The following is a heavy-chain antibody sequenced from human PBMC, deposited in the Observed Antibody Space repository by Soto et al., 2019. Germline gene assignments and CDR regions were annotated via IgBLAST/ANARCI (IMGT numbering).Heavy chain of an antibody. CDR3: ARDPYYYDSSGYYLSF. V-gene: IGHV1-69*04. J-gene: IGHJ3*01. CDR2: IIPILGIA. D-gene: IGHD3-22*01. CDR1: GGTFSSYT. Sequence: SVKVSCKASGGTFSSYTISWVRQAPGQGLEWMGRIIPILGIANYAQKFQGRVTITADKSTSTAYMELSSLRSEDTAVYYCARDPYYYDSSGYYLSFWGQGTMVTVSS.